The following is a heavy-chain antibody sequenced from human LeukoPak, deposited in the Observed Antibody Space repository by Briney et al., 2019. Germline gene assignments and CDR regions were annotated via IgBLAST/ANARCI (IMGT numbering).Heavy chain of an antibody. V-gene: IGHV3-23*01. CDR2: IGGPGAPT. Sequence: GGSLRLSCVASGFTFSSYSLTWVRQTPEKGLAWVSIIGGPGAPTFYADSVEGRFTISKDNSKNTVYLQMNSLRAEDTALYFCARGATRATRHFDLWGRGTLVTVSS. CDR1: GFTFSSYS. D-gene: IGHD2-15*01. CDR3: ARGATRATRHFDL. J-gene: IGHJ2*01.